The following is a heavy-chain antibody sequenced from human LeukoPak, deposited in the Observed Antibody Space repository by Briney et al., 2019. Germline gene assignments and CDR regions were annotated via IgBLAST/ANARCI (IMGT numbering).Heavy chain of an antibody. CDR2: ISGSGGST. Sequence: PGGSLRLSCAASGFTFSSYAMSWVRQTPGKGLEWVSAISGSGGSTYYADSVKGRFTISRDNSKNTLYLQMNSLRAEDTAVYYCRIVVVVAATDYFDYWGQGTLVTVSS. V-gene: IGHV3-23*01. D-gene: IGHD2-15*01. CDR3: RIVVVVAATDYFDY. J-gene: IGHJ4*02. CDR1: GFTFSSYA.